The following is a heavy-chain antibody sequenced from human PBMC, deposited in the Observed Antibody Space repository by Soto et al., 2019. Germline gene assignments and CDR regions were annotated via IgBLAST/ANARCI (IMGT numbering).Heavy chain of an antibody. J-gene: IGHJ6*02. CDR3: AREASCITYYYYTDMDI. Sequence: SVTVSYKASGGTFSSYAISWARPAPGQGLEWMGGIIPIFGTANYAQKFQGRVTITADKSTSTAYMGLSSLRSEDTAVYYCAREASCITYYYYTDMDIWGQGDTVTVSS. CDR2: IIPIFGTA. V-gene: IGHV1-69*06. D-gene: IGHD2-15*01. CDR1: GGTFSSYA.